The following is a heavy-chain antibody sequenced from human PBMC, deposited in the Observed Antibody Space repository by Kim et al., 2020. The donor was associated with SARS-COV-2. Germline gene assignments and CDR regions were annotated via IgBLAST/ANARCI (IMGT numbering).Heavy chain of an antibody. CDR3: ARVRGAAGPFYYYYFGMGG. CDR1: GFTFSDYY. Sequence: GGSLRLSCAASGFTFSDYYMSWIRQAPGKGLEWVSDISSSGSNIYYADSVKGRFTISRDNAKNSLYLQMNSLRAEDTAVYYCARVRGAAGPFYYYYFGMGGWGQGTTVTVSS. V-gene: IGHV3-11*01. D-gene: IGHD3-16*01. CDR2: ISSSGSNI. J-gene: IGHJ6*02.